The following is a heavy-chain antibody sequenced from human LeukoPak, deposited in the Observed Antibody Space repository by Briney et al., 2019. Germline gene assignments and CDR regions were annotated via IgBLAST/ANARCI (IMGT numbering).Heavy chain of an antibody. V-gene: IGHV4-30-4*01. Sequence: PSQTLSLTCTVSGGSISSGDYYWSWIRQPPGKGLEWIGYIYYSGSTYYNPSLKSRVTISVDTSKNQFSLKLSSVTAADTAVYYCARISHGTTGEDYWGQGTLVTVSS. CDR1: GGSISSGDYY. CDR2: IYYSGST. J-gene: IGHJ4*02. CDR3: ARISHGTTGEDY. D-gene: IGHD1-7*01.